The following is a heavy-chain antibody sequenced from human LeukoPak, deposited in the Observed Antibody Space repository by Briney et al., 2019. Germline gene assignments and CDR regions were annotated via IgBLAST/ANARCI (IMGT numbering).Heavy chain of an antibody. CDR3: TKGLLS. J-gene: IGHJ5*02. V-gene: IGHV3-30*02. Sequence: GGSPRLSCAASGFTFSISDMHWVRQAPGKGLQWVAFISYDGSKKHCADSVQGRCTISRDNSKNTLSLQLNSLRADDTAVFYCTKGLLSWGQGTLLTVAA. CDR2: ISYDGSKK. CDR1: GFTFSISD.